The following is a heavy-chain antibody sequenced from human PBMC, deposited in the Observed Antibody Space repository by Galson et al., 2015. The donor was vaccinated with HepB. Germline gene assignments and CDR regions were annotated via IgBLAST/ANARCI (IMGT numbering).Heavy chain of an antibody. V-gene: IGHV1-69*13. D-gene: IGHD1-14*01. CDR1: GGTFSSYA. CDR3: ARDRPSGDREPYYYYYYMDV. Sequence: SVKVSCKASGGTFSSYAISWVRQAPGQGLEWMGGIIPIFGTANYAQKFQGRVTITADESTSTAYMELSSLRSEDTAVYYCARDRPSGDREPYYYYYYMDVRGKGTTVTVSS. J-gene: IGHJ6*03. CDR2: IIPIFGTA.